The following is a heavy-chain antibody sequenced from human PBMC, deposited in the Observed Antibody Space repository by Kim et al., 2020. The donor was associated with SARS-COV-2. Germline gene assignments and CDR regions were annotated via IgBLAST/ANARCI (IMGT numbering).Heavy chain of an antibody. J-gene: IGHJ4*02. CDR3: ARDPQVEGQQLGYYFDY. V-gene: IGHV3-30-3*01. Sequence: GGSLRLSCAASGFTFSSYAMHWVRQAPGKGLEWVAVISYDGSNKYYADSVKGRFTISRDNSKNTLYLQMNSLRAEDTAVYYCARDPQVEGQQLGYYFDYWGQGTLVTVSS. CDR1: GFTFSSYA. CDR2: ISYDGSNK. D-gene: IGHD6-13*01.